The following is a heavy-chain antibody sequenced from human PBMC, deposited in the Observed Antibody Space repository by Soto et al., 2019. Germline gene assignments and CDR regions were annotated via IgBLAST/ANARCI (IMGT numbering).Heavy chain of an antibody. J-gene: IGHJ4*02. Sequence: PGRSLRLSCAASGFTISSHAMRWVRQAPGKGLEWVSAISGSGGSTYYADSVKGRFTISRDNSKNTLYLQMNSLRAEDTAVYYCAKDPPPSGSSSRTGDYWGQGTLVTVSS. CDR1: GFTISSHA. CDR3: AKDPPPSGSSSRTGDY. V-gene: IGHV3-23*01. CDR2: ISGSGGST. D-gene: IGHD6-13*01.